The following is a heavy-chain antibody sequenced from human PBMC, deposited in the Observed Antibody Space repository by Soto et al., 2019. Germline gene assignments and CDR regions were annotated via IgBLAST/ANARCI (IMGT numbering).Heavy chain of an antibody. CDR1: GFTFSDYA. D-gene: IGHD1-1*01. Sequence: GGSLRLSCAASGFTFSDYAMNWVRQAPGKGLEWVSVFSGSGGGTSYADSVKGRFTISRDDSKNTLCLHMNSLRAEDTAVYYCARRGGTTGPVQAYSYYYLDVWGKGTTVTVSS. CDR3: ARRGGTTGPVQAYSYYYLDV. CDR2: FSGSGGGT. J-gene: IGHJ6*03. V-gene: IGHV3-23*01.